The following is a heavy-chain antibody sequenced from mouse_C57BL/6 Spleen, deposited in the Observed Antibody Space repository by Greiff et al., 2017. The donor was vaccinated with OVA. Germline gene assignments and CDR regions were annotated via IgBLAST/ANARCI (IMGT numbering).Heavy chain of an antibody. J-gene: IGHJ2*01. Sequence: QVQLQQSGAELARPGASVKLSCKASGYNFTSYGISWVKQRTGQGLEWIGEIYPRSGNTYYNETFKGKATLTADKSSSTAYMELRSLTSEDAAVYFCAGDYGSSIYWGQGTTLTVSS. CDR3: AGDYGSSIY. CDR1: GYNFTSYG. D-gene: IGHD1-1*01. CDR2: IYPRSGNT. V-gene: IGHV1-81*01.